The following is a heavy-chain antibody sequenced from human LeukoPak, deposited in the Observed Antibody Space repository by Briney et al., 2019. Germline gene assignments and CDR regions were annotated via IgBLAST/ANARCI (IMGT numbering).Heavy chain of an antibody. V-gene: IGHV4-59*01. CDR1: GGSISSYY. CDR3: ARGLGYCSGGSCSNWFDP. J-gene: IGHJ5*02. CDR2: IHYSGST. Sequence: SETLSLTCTVSGGSISSYYWSWIRQPPGKGLEWIGYIHYSGSTNYNPSLKSRVTISVDTSKNQFSLKLSSVTAADTAVYYCARGLGYCSGGSCSNWFDPWGQGTLVTVSS. D-gene: IGHD2-15*01.